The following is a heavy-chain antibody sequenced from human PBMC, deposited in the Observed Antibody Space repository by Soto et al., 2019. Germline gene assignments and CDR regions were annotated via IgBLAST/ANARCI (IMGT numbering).Heavy chain of an antibody. CDR1: GFTFSNNW. J-gene: IGHJ6*02. D-gene: IGHD2-2*01. CDR3: ARESMYQNYSPCGTDV. V-gene: IGHV3-74*01. Sequence: GGSLRLSCAASGFTFSNNWMHWGRQAPGKGPGWVSRINSDGSSTYYADSVKGRFTTSRDNAKNSLYMQMNRLRAEDTAVYYCARESMYQNYSPCGTDVWGQGTMVTVSS. CDR2: INSDGSST.